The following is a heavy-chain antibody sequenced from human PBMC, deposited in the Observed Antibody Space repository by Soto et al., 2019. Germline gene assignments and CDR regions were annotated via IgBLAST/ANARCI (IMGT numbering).Heavy chain of an antibody. J-gene: IGHJ5*02. CDR3: ATSYSSFTNWFDP. V-gene: IGHV4-39*01. Sequence: QLELQESGPGLVKHSETLSHTCTVSGGSISSSSYYWGWIREPPGTGLEWIGSIYYSGSTYYNPSLKSRVTISVDTSKKQFSLKLSSVTAADTAVYYCATSYSSFTNWFDPWGQGTLVTVSS. CDR2: IYYSGST. CDR1: GGSISSSSYY. D-gene: IGHD6-19*01.